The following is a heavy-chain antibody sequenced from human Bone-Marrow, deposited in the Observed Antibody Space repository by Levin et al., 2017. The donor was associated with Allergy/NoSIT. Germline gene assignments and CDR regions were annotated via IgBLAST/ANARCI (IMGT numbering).Heavy chain of an antibody. Sequence: GGSLRLSCAASGFTFNLHGMHWVRQAPGRGLEWVSSLDGSSGKTHYADVVKGRFTISREYSKNTLFLQMNSLRVEDTARYYCAKAGTTVMLDYSYLDVWGEGTAVTVSS. CDR2: LDGSSGKT. V-gene: IGHV3-23*01. D-gene: IGHD4-17*01. J-gene: IGHJ6*03. CDR3: AKAGTTVMLDYSYLDV. CDR1: GFTFNLHG.